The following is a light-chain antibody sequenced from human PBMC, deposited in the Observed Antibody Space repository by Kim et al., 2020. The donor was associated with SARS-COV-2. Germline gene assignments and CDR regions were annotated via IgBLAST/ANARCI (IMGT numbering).Light chain of an antibody. Sequence: GSQGQTASITCSGDKLGDKYACWYQQKPGQSPVLVIYQDSKRPSGIPERFSGSNSGNTATLTISGTQAMDEADYYCQAWDSSLRVFGGGTQLTVL. CDR2: QDS. V-gene: IGLV3-1*01. CDR3: QAWDSSLRV. J-gene: IGLJ3*02. CDR1: KLGDKY.